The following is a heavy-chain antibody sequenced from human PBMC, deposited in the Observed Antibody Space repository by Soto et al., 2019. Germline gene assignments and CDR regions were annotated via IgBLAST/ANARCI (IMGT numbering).Heavy chain of an antibody. V-gene: IGHV1-8*01. CDR2: LNPNNGYT. J-gene: IGHJ4*02. CDR3: VRLNYYGSGSWLY. CDR1: GYTFISYD. D-gene: IGHD3-10*01. Sequence: QVQLVQSGAEVKKPGASVKVSCRASGYTFISYDINWVRQATGQGLEWMGWLNPNNGYTDRAQKFQGRLSMTRNTSINTAYMELSGLRSEDTAVYYCVRLNYYGSGSWLYWGQGTLVTVSS.